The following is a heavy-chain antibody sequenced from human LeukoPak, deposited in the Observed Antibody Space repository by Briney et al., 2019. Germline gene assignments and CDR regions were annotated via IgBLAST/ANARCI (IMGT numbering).Heavy chain of an antibody. CDR3: ARDLQRHDAFDI. V-gene: IGHV4-59*11. J-gene: IGHJ3*02. CDR1: GDTISSHY. CDR2: VSYSGTT. Sequence: SETLSLTCSVSGDTISSHYWSWIRQSPGEGLEWIGYVSYSGTTNYNPSLKSRVTISVDSAKDQFSLKLTSVIAADTAVYYCARDLQRHDAFDIWGQGTMVTVSS.